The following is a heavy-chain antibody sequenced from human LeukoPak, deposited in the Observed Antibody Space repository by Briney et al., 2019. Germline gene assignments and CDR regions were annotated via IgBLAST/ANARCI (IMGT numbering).Heavy chain of an antibody. J-gene: IGHJ4*02. CDR2: ISSSATTK. CDR3: AKALPSSWYFFDY. D-gene: IGHD6-13*01. Sequence: PGGSLRLSCVGSGFTFSGYGMNWVRQAPGKGLEWVSYISSSATTKYYADSVKGRFTISRDDAKSSLYLQMNSLRADDTAVYYCAKALPSSWYFFDYWGQGTLVTVSS. CDR1: GFTFSGYG. V-gene: IGHV3-48*03.